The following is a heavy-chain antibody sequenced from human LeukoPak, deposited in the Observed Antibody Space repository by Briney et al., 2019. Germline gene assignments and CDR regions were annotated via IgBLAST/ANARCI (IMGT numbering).Heavy chain of an antibody. CDR1: GYSFTSYG. CDR2: ISTYDGNA. Sequence: GASVKVSCKASGYSFTSYGITRVRQAPGKGFEGMGWISTYDGNANYAQKLQGRVTMTTDTSTITAYMELRSLRSDDTAVYYCARAPSGFTYGPGDHWGQGTLVTVSS. J-gene: IGHJ4*02. V-gene: IGHV1-18*01. D-gene: IGHD5-18*01. CDR3: ARAPSGFTYGPGDH.